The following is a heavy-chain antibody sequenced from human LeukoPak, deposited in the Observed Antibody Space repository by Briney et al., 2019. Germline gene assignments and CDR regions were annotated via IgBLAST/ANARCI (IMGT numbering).Heavy chain of an antibody. CDR3: ARDHGGYDKFDY. V-gene: IGHV4-30-2*01. CDR1: GGSISSGGYY. J-gene: IGHJ4*02. CDR2: IYHSGST. Sequence: PSETLSLTCTVSGGSISSGGYYWSCIRQPPGKGLEWIGYIYHSGSTYYNLSLKSRVTISGDRSKNQFSLRLSSVTAADTAVYYCARDHGGYDKFDYWGQGTLVTVSS. D-gene: IGHD5-12*01.